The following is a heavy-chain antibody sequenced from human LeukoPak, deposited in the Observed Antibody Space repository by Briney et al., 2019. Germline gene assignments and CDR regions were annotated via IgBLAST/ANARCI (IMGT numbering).Heavy chain of an antibody. CDR3: ATAPYSSGWALFDY. CDR2: IYYSGST. V-gene: IGHV4-59*08. CDR1: GGSISSYY. D-gene: IGHD6-19*01. Sequence: KPSETLSLTCTVSGGSISSYYWSWIRQPAGKGLEWIGYIYYSGSTNYNPSLKSRVTISVDTSKNQFSLKLSSVTAADTAVYYCATAPYSSGWALFDYWGQGTLVTVSS. J-gene: IGHJ4*02.